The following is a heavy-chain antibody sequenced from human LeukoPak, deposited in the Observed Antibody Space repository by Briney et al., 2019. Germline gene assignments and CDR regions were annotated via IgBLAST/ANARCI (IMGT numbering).Heavy chain of an antibody. CDR1: GFTFSSYS. Sequence: GGSLRLSCAASGFTFSSYSMNWVRQAPGKGLEWVSSISSSSSYIYYADSVKGRFTISRDNAKNSLYLQMNSLRAEDTAVYYCARDGRDAMVRGVDYWGQGTLVTVSS. CDR2: ISSSSSYI. V-gene: IGHV3-21*01. CDR3: ARDGRDAMVRGVDY. D-gene: IGHD3-10*01. J-gene: IGHJ4*02.